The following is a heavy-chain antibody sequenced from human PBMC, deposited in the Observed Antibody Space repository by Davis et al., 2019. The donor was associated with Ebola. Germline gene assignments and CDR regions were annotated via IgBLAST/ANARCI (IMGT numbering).Heavy chain of an antibody. J-gene: IGHJ4*02. V-gene: IGHV4-59*01. Sequence: SETLSLTCTVSGDSISTYYWNWIRQTPGKGLEWIGYIWYSGRTNYIPSLRSRVTISLDMSKNQISLKLRSVTTADTAVYYCARDEVGATFFDSWGPGTLVTVSS. CDR1: GDSISTYY. D-gene: IGHD1-26*01. CDR2: IWYSGRT. CDR3: ARDEVGATFFDS.